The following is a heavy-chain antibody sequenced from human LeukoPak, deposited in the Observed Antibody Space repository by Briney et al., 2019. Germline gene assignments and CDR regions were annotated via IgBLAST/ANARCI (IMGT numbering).Heavy chain of an antibody. V-gene: IGHV3-66*01. Sequence: PGGSLRLSCAASGFTVSSNYMSWVRQAPGKGLEWVSVIYSGGSTYYADSVKGRFTISRDNSKNTLYLQMNSLRAEDTAVYYCARVVVAAAMVLDCWGQGTLVTVSS. CDR2: IYSGGST. D-gene: IGHD5-18*01. CDR1: GFTVSSNY. CDR3: ARVVVAAAMVLDC. J-gene: IGHJ4*02.